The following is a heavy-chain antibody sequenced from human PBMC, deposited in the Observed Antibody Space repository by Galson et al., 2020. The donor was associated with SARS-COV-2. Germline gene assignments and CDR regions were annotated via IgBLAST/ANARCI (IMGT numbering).Heavy chain of an antibody. CDR2: TYYRSSWYY. Sequence: SETLSLTCAISGDSVSSNSAAWNWIRQSPWGGLEWLGRTYYRSSWYYDYATSVRGRITINADTSKNQFSLHLKSMSPEDTAVYYCASGWAFAIWGQGTVVTVSS. D-gene: IGHD2-2*03. V-gene: IGHV6-1*01. CDR1: GDSVSSNSAA. CDR3: ASGWAFAI. J-gene: IGHJ3*02.